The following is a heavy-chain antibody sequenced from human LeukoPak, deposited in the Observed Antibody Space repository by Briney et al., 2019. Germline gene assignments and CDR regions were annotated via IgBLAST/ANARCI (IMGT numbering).Heavy chain of an antibody. CDR1: GGSISSGDYY. V-gene: IGHV4-30-4*01. CDR2: IYHSGTT. CDR3: ASRLGGASFQH. D-gene: IGHD1-26*01. Sequence: SQTLSLTCTVSGGSISSGDYYWSWVRQPPGTGLEWIGFIYHSGTTFYNPSLKSRITISVDTSENQFSLKLSSVTAADTAVYYCASRLGGASFQHWGQGTLVTVSS. J-gene: IGHJ1*01.